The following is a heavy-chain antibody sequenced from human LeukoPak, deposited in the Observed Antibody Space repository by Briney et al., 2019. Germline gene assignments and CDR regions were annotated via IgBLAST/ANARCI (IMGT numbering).Heavy chain of an antibody. Sequence: PGRSLRLSCAASGFTFSDYYMSSLRQAPGKGLEWVSYISSSGSTIYYADSVKGRFTISRDNAKNSLYLQMNSLRAEDTAVYYCARGSGYYQTPEFDPWGQGTLVTVSS. CDR3: ARGSGYYQTPEFDP. CDR1: GFTFSDYY. CDR2: ISSSGSTI. D-gene: IGHD3-22*01. J-gene: IGHJ5*02. V-gene: IGHV3-11*01.